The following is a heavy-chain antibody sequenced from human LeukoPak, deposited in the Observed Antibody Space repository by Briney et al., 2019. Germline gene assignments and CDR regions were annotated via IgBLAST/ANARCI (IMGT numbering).Heavy chain of an antibody. J-gene: IGHJ4*02. V-gene: IGHV3-23*01. D-gene: IGHD6-19*01. CDR3: TKDAPDSGGWFFFDS. CDR1: GFTFSTYA. Sequence: GGSLRLSCAASGFTFSTYAMNWVRQAPGKGLQWVSTISGIDTFYADSVKGRFTISRDNSKNTLYLQMISLRAEDTAVYYCTKDAPDSGGWFFFDSWGQGTLVTVSS. CDR2: ISGIDT.